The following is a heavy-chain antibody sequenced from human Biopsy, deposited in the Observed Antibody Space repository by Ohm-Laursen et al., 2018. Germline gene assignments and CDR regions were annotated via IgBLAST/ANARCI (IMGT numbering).Heavy chain of an antibody. Sequence: SVKVSCKVSGYTFTSYGISWVRQAPGQGLEWMGWISAYNGNTNYAQKLQGRVTMTTDTSTSTAYMELRSLRSGDTAVYYCARCSTPYYDFWSGYQPTYYFDYWGQGTLVTVSS. CDR2: ISAYNGNT. CDR1: GYTFTSYG. J-gene: IGHJ4*02. D-gene: IGHD3-3*01. CDR3: ARCSTPYYDFWSGYQPTYYFDY. V-gene: IGHV1-18*01.